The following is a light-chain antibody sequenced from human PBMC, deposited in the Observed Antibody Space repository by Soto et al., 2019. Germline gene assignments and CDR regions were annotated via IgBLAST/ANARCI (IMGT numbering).Light chain of an antibody. CDR3: QQYNNWPQT. V-gene: IGKV3-15*01. CDR2: DAS. J-gene: IGKJ1*01. Sequence: EIVLTQSPGILSLSPGERASLSCGASQSTSSSFLAWYQQNPGQAPRLLIYDASTSATGIPARFSGSGSGTDFSLTISGLQSEDFAVYYCQQYNNWPQTFGQGTKVDNK. CDR1: QSTSSS.